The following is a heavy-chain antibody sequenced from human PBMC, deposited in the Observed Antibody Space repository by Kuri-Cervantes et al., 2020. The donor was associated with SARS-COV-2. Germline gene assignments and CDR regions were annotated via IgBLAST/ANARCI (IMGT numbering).Heavy chain of an antibody. CDR3: ARYSSGWYEAWFDP. CDR1: GFTFSSYW. CDR2: ISWNSGSI. J-gene: IGHJ5*02. D-gene: IGHD6-19*01. Sequence: GESLKISCAASGFTFSSYWMHWVRQAPGKGLVWVSGISWNSGSIGYADSVKGRFTISRDNAKNSLYLQMNSLRAEDTAVYYCARYSSGWYEAWFDPWGQGTLVTVSS. V-gene: IGHV3-74*01.